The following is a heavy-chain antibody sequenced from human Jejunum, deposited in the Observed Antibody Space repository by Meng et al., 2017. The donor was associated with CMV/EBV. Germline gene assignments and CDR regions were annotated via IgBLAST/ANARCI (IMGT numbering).Heavy chain of an antibody. CDR2: VYYTGST. CDR1: INSSF. CDR3: ARVPAELGSSSSWYYFDS. V-gene: IGHV4-59*01. J-gene: IGHJ4*02. D-gene: IGHD6-13*01. Sequence: INSSFWSWIRQPPGRGLEWIGYVYYTGSTNYNPSLKSRVTISIDTSKNQFFLNLSSVTAADTAVYYCARVPAELGSSSSWYYFDSWGQGTLVTVSS.